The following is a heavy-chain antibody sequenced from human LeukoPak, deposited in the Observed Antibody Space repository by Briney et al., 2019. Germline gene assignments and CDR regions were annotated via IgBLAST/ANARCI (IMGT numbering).Heavy chain of an antibody. CDR3: ARTHYPPAAISAGFDY. J-gene: IGHJ4*02. D-gene: IGHD2-2*02. Sequence: GGSLRLSCAASGFTLSSYSMNWVRQAPGKGLEWVSGINWNGGSTGYADSVKGRFTISRDNAKNSLYLQMNSLRAEDTALYYCARTHYPPAAISAGFDYWGQGTLVTVSS. V-gene: IGHV3-20*04. CDR1: GFTLSSYS. CDR2: INWNGGST.